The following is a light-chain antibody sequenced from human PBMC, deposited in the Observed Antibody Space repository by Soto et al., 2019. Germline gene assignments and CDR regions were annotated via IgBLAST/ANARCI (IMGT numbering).Light chain of an antibody. Sequence: EIVLTQSPATLSLSPGERATLSCRASQSVTKYLAWYQQKPGQAPRLLIYDTSNRAPGIPARFSGSGSGTDFTLTINNLESEDSGIYYCQQRYNWLTFGGGTKVDIK. V-gene: IGKV3-11*01. CDR2: DTS. CDR1: QSVTKY. J-gene: IGKJ4*01. CDR3: QQRYNWLT.